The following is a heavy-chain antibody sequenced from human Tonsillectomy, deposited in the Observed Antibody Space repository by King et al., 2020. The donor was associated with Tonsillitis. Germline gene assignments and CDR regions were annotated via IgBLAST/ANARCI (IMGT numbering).Heavy chain of an antibody. J-gene: IGHJ4*02. CDR3: AGDVSGKVTNSGFDY. V-gene: IGHV3-21*01. D-gene: IGHD1-1*01. CDR1: GFTFSSYS. Sequence: VQLVESGGGLVKPGGSLRVSCAASGFTFSSYSMNWVRQAPGKGLEWVSSITGSGSYIYYAVSVKGRFTISRDNAKNSLYLQMNSLRAEDTAVYYCAGDVSGKVTNSGFDYWGQGTLVTVSS. CDR2: ITGSGSYI.